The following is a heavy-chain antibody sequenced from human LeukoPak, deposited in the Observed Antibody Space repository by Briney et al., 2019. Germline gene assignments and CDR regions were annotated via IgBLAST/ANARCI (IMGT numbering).Heavy chain of an antibody. V-gene: IGHV3-64*01. Sequence: PGGSLRLSCAASGFTFRSYSMYWVRQAPKRGLEYVSAITSDGGSTYYANSVTGRFTISRDYSENTLFLQMGSLTAEDMAVYFCARSLGGYADYWGQGTLVTVSS. D-gene: IGHD3-16*01. CDR1: GFTFRSYS. CDR2: ITSDGGST. CDR3: ARSLGGYADY. J-gene: IGHJ4*02.